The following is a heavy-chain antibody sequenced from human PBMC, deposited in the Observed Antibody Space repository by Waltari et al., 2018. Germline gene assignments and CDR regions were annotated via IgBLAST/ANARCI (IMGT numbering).Heavy chain of an antibody. J-gene: IGHJ5*02. CDR3: AMSTGYSRFDP. V-gene: IGHV1-46*01. CDR1: GHTFSSYY. Sequence: QAQLVQSGVEVKKPGASVTVSCKASGHTFSSYYIHWLRQAPGQGLEWMGMINPTGDQTTYAQRFQGRVTMTRDTSTTTAYMDLRSLKSEDTAVYFCAMSTGYSRFDPWGQGTRVTVSS. CDR2: INPTGDQT. D-gene: IGHD3-9*01.